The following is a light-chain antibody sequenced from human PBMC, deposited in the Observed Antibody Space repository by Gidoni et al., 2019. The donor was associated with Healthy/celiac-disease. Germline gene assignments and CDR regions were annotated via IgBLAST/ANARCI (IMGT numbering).Light chain of an antibody. J-gene: IGKJ2*01. CDR3: QQSYSTPPYT. Sequence: DIQMTHSPSSLSASVGDRVTITCRASQSISSYLNWYHQKPGKDPKLLIYDASSLQNGVPSGFSGSGSGTAFTLTISSMQPEDFATYYCQQSYSTPPYTFGQGTKLEIK. V-gene: IGKV1-39*01. CDR1: QSISSY. CDR2: DAS.